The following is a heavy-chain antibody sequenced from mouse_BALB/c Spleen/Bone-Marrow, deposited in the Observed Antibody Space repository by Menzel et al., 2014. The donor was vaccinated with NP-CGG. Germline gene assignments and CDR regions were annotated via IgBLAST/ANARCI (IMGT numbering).Heavy chain of an antibody. CDR1: GFSFXSYG. CDR2: ISGGGSYT. CDR3: ARHAYYDQTEVSFVY. V-gene: IGHV5-9-2*01. Sequence: EVKLVESGGGLVKSGGSLKLSCAASGFSFXSYGMSWVRQTPEKGLEWVATISGGGSYTFYPDSVKGRFTISRDNAKNNLYLQLSSLRSEDTALYYCARHAYYDQTEVSFVYWGQGTLVTVSA. J-gene: IGHJ3*01. D-gene: IGHD2-4*01.